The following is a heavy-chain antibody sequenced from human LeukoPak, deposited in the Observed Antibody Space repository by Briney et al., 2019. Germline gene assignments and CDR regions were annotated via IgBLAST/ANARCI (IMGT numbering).Heavy chain of an antibody. V-gene: IGHV4-59*01. D-gene: IGHD1-26*01. CDR1: GGSISSFH. Sequence: PSETLSLTCTVSGGSISSFHWSWIRQPPGMGLEHIGNIYDSGSTYYNPSLKSRVNISVDTSKNQFSLKLSSVTAADTAVYYCARTYSGRSYYFDCWGQGTLVTVSS. CDR2: IYDSGST. CDR3: ARTYSGRSYYFDC. J-gene: IGHJ4*02.